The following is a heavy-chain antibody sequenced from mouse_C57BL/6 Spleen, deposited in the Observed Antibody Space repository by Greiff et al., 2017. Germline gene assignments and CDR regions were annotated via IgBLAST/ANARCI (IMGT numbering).Heavy chain of an antibody. D-gene: IGHD2-2*01. CDR2: IYPGDGDT. V-gene: IGHV1-80*01. Sequence: QVHVKQSGAELVKPGASVKISCKASGYAFSSYWMNWVKQRPGKGLEWIGQIYPGDGDTNYNGKFKGKATLTADKSSSTAYMQLSSLTSEDSAVYFCASGDGYVYYAMDYWGQGTSVTVSS. CDR1: GYAFSSYW. J-gene: IGHJ4*01. CDR3: ASGDGYVYYAMDY.